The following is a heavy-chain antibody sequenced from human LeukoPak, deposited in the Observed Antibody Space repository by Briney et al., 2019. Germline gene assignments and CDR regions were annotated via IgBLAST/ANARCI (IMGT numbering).Heavy chain of an antibody. CDR3: ARVYSSSLDY. J-gene: IGHJ4*02. Sequence: GASVKVSCKASGYTFTGYYLHWVRQAPGHGLEWMGWINPNSGDTNYAQKFQGRVTMTRDTSISTAYMELSRLRSDDTAVYYCARVYSSSLDYWGQGILVTVSS. D-gene: IGHD6-6*01. V-gene: IGHV1-2*02. CDR1: GYTFTGYY. CDR2: INPNSGDT.